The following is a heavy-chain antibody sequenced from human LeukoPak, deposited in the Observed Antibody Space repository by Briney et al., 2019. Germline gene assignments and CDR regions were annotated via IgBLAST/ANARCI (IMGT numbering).Heavy chain of an antibody. CDR3: ARGRVRYDILTGYYGSSSPFDY. CDR2: IYYSGST. Sequence: SETLSLTCTVSGGSTSSYYWSWIRQPPGKGLEWIGYIYYSGSTNYNPSLKSRVTISVDTSKNQFSLKLSSVTAADTAVYYCARGRVRYDILTGYYGSSSPFDYWGQGTLVTVSS. D-gene: IGHD3-9*01. V-gene: IGHV4-59*01. J-gene: IGHJ4*02. CDR1: GGSTSSYY.